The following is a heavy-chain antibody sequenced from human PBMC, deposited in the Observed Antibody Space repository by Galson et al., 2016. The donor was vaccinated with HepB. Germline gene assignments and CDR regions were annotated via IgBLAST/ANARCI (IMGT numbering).Heavy chain of an antibody. J-gene: IGHJ6*02. V-gene: IGHV6-1*01. Sequence: CAISGDSVSSNSAAWNWIRQSPSRGLEWLRRTYYRSKWYNDYAVSVESRITINPDTSKNQVSLQLNSVTPEDTAVYYCARERLRYFDWLRNRYYYYGMDVWGQGTTVTVSS. CDR3: ARERLRYFDWLRNRYYYYGMDV. CDR1: GDSVSSNSAA. D-gene: IGHD3-9*01. CDR2: TYYRSKWYN.